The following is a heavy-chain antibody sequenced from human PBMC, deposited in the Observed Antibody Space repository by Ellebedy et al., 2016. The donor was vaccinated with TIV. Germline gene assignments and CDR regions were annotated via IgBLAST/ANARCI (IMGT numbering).Heavy chain of an antibody. CDR2: VTSSTSTT. CDR3: ATDPDGAHYYDGGLDY. D-gene: IGHD3-16*01. J-gene: IGHJ4*02. V-gene: IGHV3-23*01. CDR1: GFTFNNYA. Sequence: GESLKISCTASGFTFNNYAMNWVRQAPGKGLEWVSGVTSSTSTTYYADSVKGRFTVSRDNAKNTLYLQMHSLRVDDTAVYYCATDPDGAHYYDGGLDYWGQGALVTVSS.